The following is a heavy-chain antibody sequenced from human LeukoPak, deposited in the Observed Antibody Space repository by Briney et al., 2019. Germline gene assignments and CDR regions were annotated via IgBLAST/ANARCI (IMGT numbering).Heavy chain of an antibody. CDR3: ARDRYSFDY. CDR2: IWYDGSNK. D-gene: IGHD3-16*02. Sequence: GGSLRLSCAASGFTFSSYGMHWVRQAPGKGLEWVAVIWYDGSNKYYADSVKGRFTVSRDNSINTVYLQMNSLRAEDTAVYYCARDRYSFDYWGQGTLVTVSS. CDR1: GFTFSSYG. V-gene: IGHV3-33*01. J-gene: IGHJ4*02.